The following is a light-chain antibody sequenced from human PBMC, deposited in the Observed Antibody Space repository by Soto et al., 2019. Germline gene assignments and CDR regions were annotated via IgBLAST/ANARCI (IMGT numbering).Light chain of an antibody. Sequence: QSALIQPASVSGSPGQSITISCTGTSSDVGGYNSVSWYQQHPGKVPKLMIYEVSNRPSGVSNRFSGSKSGNTASLTISGLQAEDEADYYCSSYTSSSTWVFGGGTKLTVL. V-gene: IGLV2-14*01. CDR2: EVS. J-gene: IGLJ3*02. CDR1: SSDVGGYNS. CDR3: SSYTSSSTWV.